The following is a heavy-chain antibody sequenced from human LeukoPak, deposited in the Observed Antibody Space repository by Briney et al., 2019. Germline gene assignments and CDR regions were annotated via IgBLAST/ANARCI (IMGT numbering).Heavy chain of an antibody. J-gene: IGHJ4*02. CDR1: GGSFSGYY. CDR2: INHSGST. CDR3: ARGEVGATPRYYFDY. V-gene: IGHV4-34*01. D-gene: IGHD1-26*01. Sequence: PSETLSLTCAVYGGSFSGYYWSWIRQPPGKGLEWIGEINHSGSTNYNPSLKSRVTISVDTSKNQFSLKLSSVTAADTAVYYCARGEVGATPRYYFDYWGQGTLVTVSS.